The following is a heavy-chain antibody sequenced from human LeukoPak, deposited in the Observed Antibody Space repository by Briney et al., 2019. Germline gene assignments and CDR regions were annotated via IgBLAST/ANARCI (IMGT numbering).Heavy chain of an antibody. CDR3: ARASITYYYYYYMGV. CDR1: GGSISSGSYY. D-gene: IGHD1-14*01. Sequence: SQTLSLTCTVSGGSISSGSYYWSWIRQPAGKGLEWIGRIYTSGSTNYNPSLKSRVTILIDTSKNQFSLKLSSVTAADTAVYYCARASITYYYYYYMGVWGKGTTVTVSS. V-gene: IGHV4-61*02. CDR2: IYTSGST. J-gene: IGHJ6*03.